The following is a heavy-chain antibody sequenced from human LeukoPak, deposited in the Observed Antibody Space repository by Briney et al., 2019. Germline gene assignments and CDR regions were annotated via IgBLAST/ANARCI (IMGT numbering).Heavy chain of an antibody. J-gene: IGHJ4*02. CDR1: GFTFSGSA. CDR2: IRSKANSYAT. V-gene: IGHV3-73*01. Sequence: GGSLKLSCAASGFTFSGSAMHWVRQASGKGLEWVGRIRSKANSYATAYAASVKGRFTISRDDSNNTSYLQMNSLKTEDTAVYYCTSPWVGAAAGTSDYWGQGTLVTVSS. CDR3: TSPWVGAAAGTSDY. D-gene: IGHD6-13*01.